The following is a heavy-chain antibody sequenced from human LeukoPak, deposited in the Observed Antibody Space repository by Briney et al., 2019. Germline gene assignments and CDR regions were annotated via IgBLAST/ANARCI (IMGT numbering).Heavy chain of an antibody. V-gene: IGHV4-34*01. J-gene: IGHJ4*02. D-gene: IGHD3-22*01. Sequence: PSETLSLTCAVYGGSFSGYYWSWIRQPPGKGLEWIGEINHSGSTNYNPSLKSRVTISVDTSKNQFSLKLSSVTAADTAVYYCARDEPPYDSSGYYFDYWGQGTLVTVSS. CDR1: GGSFSGYY. CDR2: INHSGST. CDR3: ARDEPPYDSSGYYFDY.